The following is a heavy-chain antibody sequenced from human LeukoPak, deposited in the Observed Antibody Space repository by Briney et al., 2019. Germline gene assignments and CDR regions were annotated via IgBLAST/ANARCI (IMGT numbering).Heavy chain of an antibody. CDR1: GFTFSSYD. CDR3: ARGQGNWNDVNFDY. D-gene: IGHD1-1*01. CDR2: IGTAGDT. J-gene: IGHJ4*02. Sequence: GGSLRLSCAASGFTFSSYDMHWVRQATGKGLEWVSAIGTAGDTYYPGSVKGRFTISRENAKNSLYLQMNSLRAGDTAVYYCARGQGNWNDVNFDYWGQGTLVTVSS. V-gene: IGHV3-13*01.